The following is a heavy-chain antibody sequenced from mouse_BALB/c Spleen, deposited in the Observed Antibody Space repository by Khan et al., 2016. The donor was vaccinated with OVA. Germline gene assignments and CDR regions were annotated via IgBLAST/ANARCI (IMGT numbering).Heavy chain of an antibody. D-gene: IGHD2-12*01. CDR1: GYTFSSYW. CDR2: ILPGRGIT. Sequence: QVQLQQSGAELMKPGASVKIACKATGYTFSSYWIEWVKQRPGHGLEWIGEILPGRGITNYNEKFKGKATFTADTSSKTAYMQLSSLTSEDSAGYYGARGAGTTYGMYYWGQGTSFTVSS. V-gene: IGHV1-9*01. J-gene: IGHJ4*01. CDR3: ARGAGTTYGMYY.